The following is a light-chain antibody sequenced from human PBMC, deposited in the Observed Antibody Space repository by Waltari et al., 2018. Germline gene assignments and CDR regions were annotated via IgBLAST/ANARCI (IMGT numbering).Light chain of an antibody. V-gene: IGLV3-10*01. CDR3: YSTDSTGIHRGV. J-gene: IGLJ3*02. CDR2: EDN. Sequence: SYDLTQPPSVSVSPGQTARITCSGDALPKQFVYSYQQKSGQAPVLVIYEDNKRPSGIPERFSGSSSGTMATLTITGAQADDDSDYYCYSTDSTGIHRGVFGGGTKLTVL. CDR1: ALPKQF.